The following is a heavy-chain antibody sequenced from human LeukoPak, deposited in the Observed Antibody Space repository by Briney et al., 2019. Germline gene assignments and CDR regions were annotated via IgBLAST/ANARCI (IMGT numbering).Heavy chain of an antibody. J-gene: IGHJ4*02. CDR3: TGNYYGSGSYADFDY. D-gene: IGHD3-10*01. V-gene: IGHV3-73*01. CDR2: IRSTANGYAT. CDR1: GFAFSGSA. Sequence: HPGGSLRLSCAASGFAFSGSALHWVRQASGKGLEWVGRIRSTANGYATAYAASVKGRFTISRDDSKNTAYLRMDSLKTEDTAVYYCTGNYYGSGSYADFDYWGQGTLVTVSS.